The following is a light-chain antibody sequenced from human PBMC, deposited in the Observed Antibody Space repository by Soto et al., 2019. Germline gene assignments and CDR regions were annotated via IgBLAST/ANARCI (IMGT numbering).Light chain of an antibody. CDR3: QQYNSDPLT. CDR1: QRISSW. J-gene: IGKJ4*01. Sequence: DIQMTQSPSTLSASVGDRVTITCRASQRISSWLAWYQKKPGKAPKLLIHKASSLESGVPSRFSGSGSGTEYTLTISNLQPDDFAPNYFQQYNSDPLTVGGGTKVELK. CDR2: KAS. V-gene: IGKV1-5*03.